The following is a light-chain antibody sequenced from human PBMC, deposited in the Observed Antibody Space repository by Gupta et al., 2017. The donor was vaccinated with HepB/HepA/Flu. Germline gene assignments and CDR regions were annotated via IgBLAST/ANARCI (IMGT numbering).Light chain of an antibody. J-gene: IGLJ2*01. CDR2: QDS. V-gene: IGLV3-1*01. Sequence: SYELPQPPSVSVSPGQTASITCSGDKLGDKYACWYQQKPGQSPVLVIYQDSKRPSGIPERFSGSNSGNTATLTISGTQAMEEADYYCQAWDSSTAEVFGGGTKLTVL. CDR1: KLGDKY. CDR3: QAWDSSTAEV.